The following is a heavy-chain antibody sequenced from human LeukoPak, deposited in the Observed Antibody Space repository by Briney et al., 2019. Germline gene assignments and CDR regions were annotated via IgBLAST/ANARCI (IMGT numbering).Heavy chain of an antibody. J-gene: IGHJ4*02. D-gene: IGHD3-3*01. CDR1: GFTFSSYS. Sequence: PGGSLRLSCSASGFTFSSYSMNWVRQAPGKGLEWVSYISSSSTTIYYADSVKGRFTISGDNAKNSLYLQMNSLRVADTAVYYCARGPYKDFWSGYSDYWGQGTLVTVSS. CDR3: ARGPYKDFWSGYSDY. V-gene: IGHV3-48*01. CDR2: ISSSSTTI.